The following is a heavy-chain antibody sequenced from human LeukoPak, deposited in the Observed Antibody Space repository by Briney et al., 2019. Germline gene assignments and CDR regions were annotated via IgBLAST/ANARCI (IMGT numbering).Heavy chain of an antibody. V-gene: IGHV1-3*01. D-gene: IGHD1-1*01. J-gene: IGHJ4*02. CDR3: ARVLGTSHGY. CDR1: GYTFTSYA. CDR2: INAGNGNT. Sequence: GASVKVSCKASGYTFTSYAMHWVRQAPGQRLEWMGWINAGNGNTKYSQKFQGRDTITTDTSTSTAYMELRSLRSDDTAVYYCARVLGTSHGYWGQGTLVTVSS.